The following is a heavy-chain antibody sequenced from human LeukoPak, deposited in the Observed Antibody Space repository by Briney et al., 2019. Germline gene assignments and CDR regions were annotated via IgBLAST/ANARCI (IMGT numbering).Heavy chain of an antibody. D-gene: IGHD2-2*03. CDR1: GFTFSSYE. CDR3: ARDLGIVVQEKAFDI. V-gene: IGHV3-48*03. J-gene: IGHJ3*02. Sequence: GGSLRLSCAASGFTFSSYEMNWVRQAPGKGLEWVSYTSSSGSTIYYADSVKGRFTISRDNAKNSLYLQMNSLRAEDTAVYYCARDLGIVVQEKAFDIWGQGTMVTVSS. CDR2: TSSSGSTI.